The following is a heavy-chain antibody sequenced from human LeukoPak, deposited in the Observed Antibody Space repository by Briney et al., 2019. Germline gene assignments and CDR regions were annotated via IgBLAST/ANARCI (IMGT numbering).Heavy chain of an antibody. J-gene: IGHJ4*02. Sequence: GASVKVSCKASGGTFSSYAISWVRQAPGQGLEWMGRIIPILGIANYAQKFQGRVTITADKSTSTAYMELSSLRSEDTAVYYCARGGHYDFWSGYYRAFDYWGQGTLVTVSS. V-gene: IGHV1-69*04. D-gene: IGHD3-3*01. CDR1: GGTFSSYA. CDR3: ARGGHYDFWSGYYRAFDY. CDR2: IIPILGIA.